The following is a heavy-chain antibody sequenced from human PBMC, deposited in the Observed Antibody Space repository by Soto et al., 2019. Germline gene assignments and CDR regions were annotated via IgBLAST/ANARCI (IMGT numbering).Heavy chain of an antibody. CDR2: SSAYNGKT. V-gene: IGHV1-18*01. J-gene: IGHJ4*02. CDR3: ARVIAAAADFDY. CDR1: GYTFTSYG. Sequence: QVQLVQSGAEVKKHGASVKVSCKASGYTFTSYGISWVRQAPGQGREWMGWSSAYNGKTTYAQKLQGRVTMTPYTSTNTAYMELRNLRSAATAVYYCARVIAAAADFDYWGQGTLVTVSS. D-gene: IGHD6-13*01.